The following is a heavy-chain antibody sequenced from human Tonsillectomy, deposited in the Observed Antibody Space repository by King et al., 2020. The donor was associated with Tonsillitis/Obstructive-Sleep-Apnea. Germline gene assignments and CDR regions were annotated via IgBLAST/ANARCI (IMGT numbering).Heavy chain of an antibody. CDR1: GFTFDDYT. Sequence: VQLVESGGVVVQPGGSLRLSCAASGFTFDDYTMHWVRQAPGKGLEWVSLISWYGGSTYYADSVKGRFTISRDNSKNSLYLQMNSLRTEDTALYYCARNGRYYYYYMDVWGKGTTVTVSS. CDR2: ISWYGGST. D-gene: IGHD1-1*01. V-gene: IGHV3-43*01. CDR3: ARNGRYYYYYMDV. J-gene: IGHJ6*03.